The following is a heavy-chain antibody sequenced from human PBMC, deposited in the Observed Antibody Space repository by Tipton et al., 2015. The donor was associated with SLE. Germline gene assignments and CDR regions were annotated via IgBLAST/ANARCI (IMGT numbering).Heavy chain of an antibody. D-gene: IGHD4-17*01. J-gene: IGHJ2*01. CDR3: ARGTTVTRYWYFDL. CDR1: GGSISSGGYY. Sequence: TLSLTYTVSGGSISSGGYYWSWIRQHPGKGLEWIGYIYYSGSTYYNPSLKSRVTISVDTSKNQFSLKLSSVTAADTAVYYCARGTTVTRYWYFDLWGRGTLVTVSS. CDR2: IYYSGST. V-gene: IGHV4-31*03.